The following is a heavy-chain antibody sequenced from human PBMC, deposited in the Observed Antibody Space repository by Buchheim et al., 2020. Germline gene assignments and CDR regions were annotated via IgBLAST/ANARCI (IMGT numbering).Heavy chain of an antibody. V-gene: IGHV4-59*01. CDR3: SRGAAARPGY. CDR1: GGSISGYY. D-gene: IGHD6-6*01. Sequence: QVHLQESGPGLVKPSETLSLTCTVSGGSISGYYLTWLRQLPGRGLEWIGYIHSTGSTHYSPPLRRRSTISLDTSKNQFSLTLTSMTPADTAVYYCSRGAAARPGYWGQG. CDR2: IHSTGST. J-gene: IGHJ4*02.